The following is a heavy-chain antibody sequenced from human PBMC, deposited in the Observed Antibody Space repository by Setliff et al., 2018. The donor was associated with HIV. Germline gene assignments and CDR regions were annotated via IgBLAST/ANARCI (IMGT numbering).Heavy chain of an antibody. CDR2: IKDDGSEK. V-gene: IGHV3-7*01. J-gene: IGHJ4*02. CDR1: GLKLSFSFAW. CDR3: ARIWGNYDV. D-gene: IGHD3-16*01. Sequence: PGGSLRLSCTASGLKLSFSFAWMSWVRQAPGKGLEWLANIKDDGSEKHYADSVGGRFTISRDNAKNSLYLQMNSLGGEDTAVYYCARIWGNYDVWGQGTLVTVSS.